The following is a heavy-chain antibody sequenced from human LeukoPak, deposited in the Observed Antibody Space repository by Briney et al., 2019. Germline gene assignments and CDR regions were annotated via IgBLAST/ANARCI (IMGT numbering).Heavy chain of an antibody. V-gene: IGHV5-10-1*01. CDR2: IDPSDSYT. J-gene: IGHJ4*02. CDR1: GYSFTTYW. D-gene: IGHD3-16*02. CDR3: ARVIHLGELSLYDY. Sequence: PGESPKISCKGSGYSFTTYWITWVRQMPGKGLEWMGRIDPSDSYTNYSPSFQGHVTISADKSISTAYLQWSSLKASDTAMYYCARVIHLGELSLYDYWGQGTLVTVSS.